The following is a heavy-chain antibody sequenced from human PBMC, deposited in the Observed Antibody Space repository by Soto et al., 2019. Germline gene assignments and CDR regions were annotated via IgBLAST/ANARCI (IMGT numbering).Heavy chain of an antibody. V-gene: IGHV4-31*03. CDR1: GGSISSGGYY. D-gene: IGHD3-3*02. Sequence: PSETLSLTCTVSGGSISSGGYYWSWIRQHPGKGLEWIGYIYYSGSTYYNPSLKSRVTISVDTSKNQFSLKLSSVTAADTAVYYCARAPFLEWPGAYHYGMDVWGQGSTVTVSS. CDR3: ARAPFLEWPGAYHYGMDV. CDR2: IYYSGST. J-gene: IGHJ6*02.